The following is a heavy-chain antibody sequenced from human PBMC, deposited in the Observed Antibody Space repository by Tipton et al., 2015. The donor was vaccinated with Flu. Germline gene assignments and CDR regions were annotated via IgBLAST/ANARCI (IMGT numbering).Heavy chain of an antibody. Sequence: SLRLSCAASGFTVTSSYMSWVRQAPGKGLEWVSVIYGGGTTDYADSVKGRFTISRDKSKNALYLQMSSLRAEDTAVYYCARSWQWLVQDAFDIWGQGTMVTVSS. CDR2: IYGGGTT. J-gene: IGHJ3*02. D-gene: IGHD6-19*01. V-gene: IGHV3-53*01. CDR1: GFTVTSSY. CDR3: ARSWQWLVQDAFDI.